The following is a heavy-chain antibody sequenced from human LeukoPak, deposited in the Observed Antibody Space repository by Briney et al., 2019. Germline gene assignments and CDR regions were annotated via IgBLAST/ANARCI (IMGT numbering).Heavy chain of an antibody. Sequence: GGSLRLSCAASGFTFSSYEMNWVRQAPGKGLEWVSYISSSGSTIYYADSVKGRFTISRDNAKNSLYLQMNSLRAEDTAVYYCAWRGGYSCALGYWGQGTLVTVSS. J-gene: IGHJ4*02. D-gene: IGHD5-18*01. V-gene: IGHV3-48*03. CDR1: GFTFSSYE. CDR3: AWRGGYSCALGY. CDR2: ISSSGSTI.